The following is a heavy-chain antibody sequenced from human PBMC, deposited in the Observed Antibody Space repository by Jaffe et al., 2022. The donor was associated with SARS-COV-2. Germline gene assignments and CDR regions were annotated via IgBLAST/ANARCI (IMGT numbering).Heavy chain of an antibody. CDR2: IKSKTDGGTT. V-gene: IGHV3-15*01. D-gene: IGHD3-10*01. Sequence: EVQLVESGGGLVKPGGSLRLSCAASGFTFSNAWMSWVRQAPGKGLEWVGRIKSKTDGGTTDYAAPVKGRFTISRDDSKNTLYLQMNSLKTEDTAVYYCTTRYMVRGVIGGGYYYYYMDVWGKGTTVTVSS. CDR1: GFTFSNAW. CDR3: TTRYMVRGVIGGGYYYYYMDV. J-gene: IGHJ6*03.